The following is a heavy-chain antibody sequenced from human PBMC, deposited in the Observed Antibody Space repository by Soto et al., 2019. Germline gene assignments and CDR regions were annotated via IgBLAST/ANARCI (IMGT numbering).Heavy chain of an antibody. CDR3: ARSLPGTYGAFDL. D-gene: IGHD1-7*01. Sequence: EVQLVDSGGGLVQPGGSLRLSCAASEFTFRSYWMHWVRQSPGKGLVWVSRISGDGSSTTYADSVRGRFTISRDNVKNTVYLQMDSLRAEDTAVYYCARSLPGTYGAFDLWGQGTMVTVSS. CDR2: ISGDGSST. V-gene: IGHV3-74*01. CDR1: EFTFRSYW. J-gene: IGHJ3*01.